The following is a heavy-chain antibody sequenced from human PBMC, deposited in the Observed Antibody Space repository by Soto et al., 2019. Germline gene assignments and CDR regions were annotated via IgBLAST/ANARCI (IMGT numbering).Heavy chain of an antibody. CDR2: ISQSGST. CDR1: GGSISSGGYS. CDR3: ARVPDY. Sequence: QLQLQESGSGLVKPSQTLSLTCAVPGGSISSGGYSWNWIRQPPGKGLGWIGYISQSGSTDYNPSRKSRATISVARSKNQSSLKLSFVTAADTAVYCCARVPDYWGQGTLVTVSS. V-gene: IGHV4-30-2*01. J-gene: IGHJ4*02.